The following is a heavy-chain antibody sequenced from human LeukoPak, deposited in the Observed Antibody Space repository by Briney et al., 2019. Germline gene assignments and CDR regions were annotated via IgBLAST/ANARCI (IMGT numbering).Heavy chain of an antibody. D-gene: IGHD4-17*01. CDR3: ARSPYGDYGVYAFDI. CDR2: ISSSSSTI. Sequence: GGSLRLSCAASGFTFSSYSMNWVRQAPGKGLEWVSYISSSSSTIYYADSVKGRFTISRDNAKNSLYLQMNSLRAEDTAVYYCARSPYGDYGVYAFDIWGQGTMVTVSS. V-gene: IGHV3-48*01. CDR1: GFTFSSYS. J-gene: IGHJ3*02.